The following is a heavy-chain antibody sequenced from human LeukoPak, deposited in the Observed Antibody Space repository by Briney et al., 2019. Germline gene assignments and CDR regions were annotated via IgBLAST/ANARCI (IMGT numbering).Heavy chain of an antibody. J-gene: IGHJ4*02. V-gene: IGHV3-23*01. CDR3: ARAGTDFWSGYTTGYDY. D-gene: IGHD3-3*01. CDR2: ISGSGGST. CDR1: GFTFSSYG. Sequence: GGSLRLSCAASGFTFSSYGMSWVRQAPGKGLEWVSAISGSGGSTYYADSVKGRFTISRDNAKNSLYLQMNSLRAEDTAVYYCARAGTDFWSGYTTGYDYWGQGTLVTVSS.